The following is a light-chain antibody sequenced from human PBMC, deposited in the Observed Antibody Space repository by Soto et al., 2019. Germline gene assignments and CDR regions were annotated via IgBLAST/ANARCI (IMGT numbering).Light chain of an antibody. CDR2: DAY. V-gene: IGKV3D-20*02. CDR1: QSVSSSY. J-gene: IGKJ5*01. CDR3: QQRHMWPIT. Sequence: IVLTQSPGTLALSPGERATLSVRASQSVSSSYLAWYQQKPGQAPRLLIYDAYNRATGIPPRFSGSGSGTDFTLTISSLEPEDSAVYYCQQRHMWPITFGQGTRLEIK.